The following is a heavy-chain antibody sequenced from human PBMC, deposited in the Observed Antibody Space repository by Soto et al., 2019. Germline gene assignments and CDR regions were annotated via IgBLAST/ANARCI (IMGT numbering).Heavy chain of an antibody. J-gene: IGHJ6*02. CDR3: ARVPSPFDYYYAMDV. V-gene: IGHV4-30-4*01. D-gene: IGHD3-16*01. Sequence: PSETLSLTCTVSGDSISSGNKYWSWIRQPPGKGLEWVGHIFSSGTTYYNPSLKSRLTMSLDASQNQFSLKLNSLTDADTAVYFCARVPSPFDYYYAMDVWGQGTTVTVSS. CDR1: GDSISSGNKY. CDR2: IFSSGTT.